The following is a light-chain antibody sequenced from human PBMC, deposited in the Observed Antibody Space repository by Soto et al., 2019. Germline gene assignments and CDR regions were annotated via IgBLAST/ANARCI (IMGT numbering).Light chain of an antibody. CDR1: QTITTW. CDR2: DAS. J-gene: IGKJ1*01. V-gene: IGKV1-5*01. CDR3: QKYSTYSGK. Sequence: DIQMTQSPSTLSSSVGDRVTITCLASQTITTWLAWYQQKPGKAPELLIYDASRLQSGVPPRFSGSGFGTEFSLTISGLQPDDSATYYCQKYSTYSGKCGQGTTGDIK.